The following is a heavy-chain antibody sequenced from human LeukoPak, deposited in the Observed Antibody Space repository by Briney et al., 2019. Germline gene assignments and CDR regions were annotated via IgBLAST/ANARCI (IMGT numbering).Heavy chain of an antibody. CDR3: ARVGCSTTSCYFGLDV. CDR2: TYYRSKWYN. Sequence: SQTLSLTCAISGDSVSSNSAAWNWIRQSPSRGLEWLGRTYYRSKWYNDYAVSVKSRITINPDTSKNQFSLQLNSVAPEDTAVYYCARVGCSTTSCYFGLDVWGQGTTVTVSS. V-gene: IGHV6-1*01. D-gene: IGHD2-2*01. J-gene: IGHJ6*02. CDR1: GDSVSSNSAA.